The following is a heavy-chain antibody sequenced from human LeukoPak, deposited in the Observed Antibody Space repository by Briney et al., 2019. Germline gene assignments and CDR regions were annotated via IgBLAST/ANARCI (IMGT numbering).Heavy chain of an antibody. V-gene: IGHV3-30*04. D-gene: IGHD3-16*01. CDR1: GSSFTRSV. Sequence: PGRSLRLSFAASGSSFTRSVMHWVRHAPGGGLGWLSVISLDGSKEYYADSVKGRITVSRDNSNNTLYLQMKSRTGDDTALFYCARGAGYYGMDVWGQGTTVTVS. CDR3: ARGAGYYGMDV. CDR2: ISLDGSKE. J-gene: IGHJ6*02.